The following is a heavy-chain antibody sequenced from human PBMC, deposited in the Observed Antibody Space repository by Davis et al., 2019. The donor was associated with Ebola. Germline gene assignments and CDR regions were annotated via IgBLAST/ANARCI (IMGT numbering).Heavy chain of an antibody. D-gene: IGHD6-19*01. CDR3: AKGDNSGWYGVDY. CDR1: GFTFSTFG. Sequence: PGGSLRLSCSASGFTFSTFGMFWVRQAPGKGLEWVAFIRRDGSEKYYADSVKGRFTISRENSKATLDLQMNSLRAEDTAVYYCAKGDNSGWYGVDYWGQGTLVTVSS. J-gene: IGHJ4*02. CDR2: IRRDGSEK. V-gene: IGHV3-30*02.